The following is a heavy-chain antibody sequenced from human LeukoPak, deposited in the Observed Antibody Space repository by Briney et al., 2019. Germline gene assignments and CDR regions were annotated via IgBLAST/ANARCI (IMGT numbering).Heavy chain of an antibody. CDR1: GGSISSSSYY. D-gene: IGHD3-3*01. CDR2: IYYSGST. CDR3: ARHFATDPFWSGSFRYYFDY. Sequence: SETLSLTCTVSGGSISSSSYYWGWIRQPPGKGLEWIGSIYYSGSTYYNPSLKSRVTISVDTSENQFSLKLSSVTAADTAVYYCARHFATDPFWSGSFRYYFDYWGQGTLVTVSS. V-gene: IGHV4-39*01. J-gene: IGHJ4*02.